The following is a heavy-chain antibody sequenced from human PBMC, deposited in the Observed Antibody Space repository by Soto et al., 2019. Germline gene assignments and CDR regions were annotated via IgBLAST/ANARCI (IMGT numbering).Heavy chain of an antibody. J-gene: IGHJ4*02. D-gene: IGHD3-16*01. CDR3: ASHVLTFGAVNAQPFDY. CDR1: GGSISSGGYY. Sequence: SETLSLTCTVSGGSISSGGYYWSWIRQHPGKGLEWIGYIYYSGSTYYNPSLKSRVTISVDTSKNQFSLKLSAVTAADTAVYYCASHVLTFGAVNAQPFDYWGQGTLVTVSS. CDR2: IYYSGST. V-gene: IGHV4-31*03.